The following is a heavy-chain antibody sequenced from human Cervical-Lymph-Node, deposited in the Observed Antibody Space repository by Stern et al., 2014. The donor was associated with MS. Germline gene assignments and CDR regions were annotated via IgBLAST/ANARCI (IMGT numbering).Heavy chain of an antibody. CDR2: IYHNGNT. D-gene: IGHD6-6*01. J-gene: IGHJ1*01. CDR3: TRDGRSSLSEYFQT. V-gene: IGHV4-59*01. CDR1: GGSIGRYY. Sequence: QLQLQESGPGLVKPSETLSLTCTVSGGSIGRYYWSWVRQPTGKSLEWIGYIYHNGNTNYNPSLKSRVSMSVDTSKNQFSLNLTSVTAADTAVYYCTRDGRSSLSEYFQTWGQGSLVTVSS.